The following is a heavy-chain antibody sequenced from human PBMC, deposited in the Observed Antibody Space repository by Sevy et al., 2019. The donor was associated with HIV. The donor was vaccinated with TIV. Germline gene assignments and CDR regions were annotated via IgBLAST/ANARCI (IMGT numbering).Heavy chain of an antibody. D-gene: IGHD1-26*01. J-gene: IGHJ6*02. Sequence: GGSLRLSCAASGFTFSSYAMNWVRQAPGKGLEWVSTISGGGGNTYYADSVKGRFTISRDNSKKTLSLQMTSLRAEDTAVYYGAKATTAGGRYFYYFGMDVWGQGTTVTVSS. CDR1: GFTFSSYA. CDR3: AKATTAGGRYFYYFGMDV. CDR2: ISGGGGNT. V-gene: IGHV3-23*01.